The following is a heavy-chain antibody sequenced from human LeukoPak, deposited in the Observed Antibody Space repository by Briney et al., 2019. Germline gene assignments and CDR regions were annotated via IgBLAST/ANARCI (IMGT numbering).Heavy chain of an antibody. CDR3: ARGGLGSYGYGMDV. V-gene: IGHV3-33*01. D-gene: IGHD3-16*01. Sequence: GGSLRLSCAASGFIFNNYGMHWDRQAPGKGLEWVAVIWYDGSNKYYGDSVRGRFSISRDNSKNTLYLEMNSLRAEDTAVYYCARGGLGSYGYGMDVWGQGTTVTVTS. CDR1: GFIFNNYG. J-gene: IGHJ6*02. CDR2: IWYDGSNK.